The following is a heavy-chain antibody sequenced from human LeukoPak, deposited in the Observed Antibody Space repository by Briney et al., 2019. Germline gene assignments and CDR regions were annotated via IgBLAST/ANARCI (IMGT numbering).Heavy chain of an antibody. CDR1: GFTFSSYD. CDR2: IGTAGDT. Sequence: GGSLRLSCAACGFTFSSYDMHWVRQATGKGLEWVSAIGTAGDTYYPGSVKGQFTISRENAKNSLYLQMNSLRAGDTAVYYCAKVSHYYDSSGYVDYWGQGTLVTVSS. V-gene: IGHV3-13*03. J-gene: IGHJ4*02. D-gene: IGHD3-22*01. CDR3: AKVSHYYDSSGYVDY.